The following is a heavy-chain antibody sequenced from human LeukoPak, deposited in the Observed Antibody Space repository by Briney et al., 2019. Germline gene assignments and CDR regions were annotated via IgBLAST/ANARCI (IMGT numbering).Heavy chain of an antibody. V-gene: IGHV3-23*01. D-gene: IGHD6-6*01. CDR1: GFTFSSYA. J-gene: IGHJ4*02. Sequence: GGSLRLSCAASGFTFSSYAMSWVRQAPEKGLEWVSTISGSGGGTYYADSVKGRFTISRDDSKNTLYLQMNSLRAEDTAVYYCAKDFGAARPYYFDCWGQGTLVTVSS. CDR2: ISGSGGGT. CDR3: AKDFGAARPYYFDC.